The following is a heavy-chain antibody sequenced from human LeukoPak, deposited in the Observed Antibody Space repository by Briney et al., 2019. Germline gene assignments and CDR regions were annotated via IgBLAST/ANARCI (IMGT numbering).Heavy chain of an antibody. V-gene: IGHV4-34*01. J-gene: IGHJ4*02. Sequence: SETLSLTCAVYGGSFSGYYWSWIRQPPGKGLEWIGEINHSGSTSYNPSLKSRVTISVDTSKNQFSLKLSSVTAADTAVYYCATNDGGNSEGLNDYWGQGTLVTVSS. CDR1: GGSFSGYY. D-gene: IGHD4-23*01. CDR3: ATNDGGNSEGLNDY. CDR2: INHSGST.